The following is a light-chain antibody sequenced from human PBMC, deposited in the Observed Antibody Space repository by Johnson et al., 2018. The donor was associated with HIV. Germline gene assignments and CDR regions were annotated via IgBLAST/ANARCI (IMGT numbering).Light chain of an antibody. J-gene: IGLJ1*01. CDR2: EDN. CDR3: ATWDRSLTIGGV. CDR1: SSNIGSNY. Sequence: QSVLTQPSSVSAAPGQKVTISCSGSSSNIGSNYVSWYQQFPGAAPKLLIYEDNKRHSGIPDRFSGSKSGPSATLGITGLQPGDEADYYCATWDRSLTIGGVFGSGTKVTVL. V-gene: IGLV1-51*02.